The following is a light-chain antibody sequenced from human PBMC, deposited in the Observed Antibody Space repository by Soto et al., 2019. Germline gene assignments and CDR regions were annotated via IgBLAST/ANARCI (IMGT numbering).Light chain of an antibody. J-gene: IGKJ1*01. CDR2: AAS. V-gene: IGKV1-6*01. CDR3: LQDYDSPRT. Sequence: ATQMTQSPSSLSASVGDRVTIACRASQGIRTDLGWYQQKPGEAPKLLIYAASTLQSGVPSRFSGSGSGTDFTLTISSLQPEDFATYYCLQDYDSPRTFGQGTKVEMK. CDR1: QGIRTD.